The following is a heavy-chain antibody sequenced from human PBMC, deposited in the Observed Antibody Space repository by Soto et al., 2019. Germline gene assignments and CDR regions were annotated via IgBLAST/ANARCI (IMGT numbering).Heavy chain of an antibody. CDR2: INAYNGNT. J-gene: IGHJ4*02. CDR1: GYTFTSYG. D-gene: IGHD2-21*02. Sequence: ASVKVSCKASGYTFTSYGISWVRQAPGQGLEWMGWINAYNGNTNYAQKFQGRVTMTTDTSTSTAYMELSSLRSEDTAVYYCARSIVVVTALDYWGQGTLVTVAS. CDR3: ARSIVVVTALDY. V-gene: IGHV1-18*01.